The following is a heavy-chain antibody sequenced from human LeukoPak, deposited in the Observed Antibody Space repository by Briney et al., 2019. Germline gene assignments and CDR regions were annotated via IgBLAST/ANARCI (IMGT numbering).Heavy chain of an antibody. V-gene: IGHV3-43*02. CDR1: GFTFDDYA. CDR3: AKDKAAGYYFDY. Sequence: GGSLRLSCAASGFTFDDYAMHWVRQAPGKGLEWVSLISGDGGGTYYADSVKGRFTISRDNSKNSLYLQMNSLRTEDTALYDCAKDKAAGYYFDYWGQGTLVTVSS. D-gene: IGHD6-13*01. J-gene: IGHJ4*02. CDR2: ISGDGGGT.